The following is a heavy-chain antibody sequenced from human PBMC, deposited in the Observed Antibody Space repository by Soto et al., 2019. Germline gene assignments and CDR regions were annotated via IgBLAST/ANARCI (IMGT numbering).Heavy chain of an antibody. J-gene: IGHJ4*02. CDR3: ARHAHFDWLLESFDY. V-gene: IGHV4-39*01. CDR1: GGSISSSSYY. Sequence: SETLSLTCTVSGGSISSSSYYWGWIRQPPGKGLEWIGSIYYSGSTYYNPSLKSRVTISVDTSKNQFSLKLSSVTAADTAVYYCARHAHFDWLLESFDYWGQGIMVTVSS. CDR2: IYYSGST. D-gene: IGHD3-9*01.